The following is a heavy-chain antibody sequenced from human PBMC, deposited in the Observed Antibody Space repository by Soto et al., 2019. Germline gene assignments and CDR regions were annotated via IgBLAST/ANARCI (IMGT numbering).Heavy chain of an antibody. Sequence: GGSLRLSCEAYGFTFSSYAMSWVRQSPGKGLEWVSAISGSGGSTYYADSVKGRFTISRDNSKNTLYLQMNSLRAEDTAVYYCAKDPLLWFGEGSAFDIWGQGTMVTVSS. D-gene: IGHD3-10*01. V-gene: IGHV3-23*01. CDR3: AKDPLLWFGEGSAFDI. CDR2: ISGSGGST. J-gene: IGHJ3*02. CDR1: GFTFSSYA.